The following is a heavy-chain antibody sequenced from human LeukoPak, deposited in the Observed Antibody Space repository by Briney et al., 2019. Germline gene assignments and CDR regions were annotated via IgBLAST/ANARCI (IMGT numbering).Heavy chain of an antibody. CDR1: GFTFSAFA. J-gene: IGHJ4*02. CDR2: ISYDASNK. V-gene: IGHV3-30-3*01. Sequence: PGRSLRLSCAASGFTFSAFAMHWARQAPGKGLEWVAAISYDASNKYYAVSVRGRFTISRDNSRNTLFLQMNSLRAEDTAVYYCARDSVGATGDYWGQGTLVTVSS. D-gene: IGHD1-26*01. CDR3: ARDSVGATGDY.